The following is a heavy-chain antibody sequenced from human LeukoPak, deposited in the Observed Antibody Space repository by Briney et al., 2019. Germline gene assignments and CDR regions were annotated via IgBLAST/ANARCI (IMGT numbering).Heavy chain of an antibody. Sequence: GASVKLSCKASGYTFTSYGISWVRQAPGQGLEWMGWISAYNGNTNYAQKLQGRVTMTTDTSTSTAYMELRSLRSDDTAVYYCARVQLRYFDWSPSEFDYWGQGTLVTVSS. J-gene: IGHJ4*02. D-gene: IGHD3-9*01. CDR1: GYTFTSYG. CDR3: ARVQLRYFDWSPSEFDY. CDR2: ISAYNGNT. V-gene: IGHV1-18*01.